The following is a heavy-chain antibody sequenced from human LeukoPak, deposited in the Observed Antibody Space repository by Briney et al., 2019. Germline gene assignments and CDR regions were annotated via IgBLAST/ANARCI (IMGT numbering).Heavy chain of an antibody. CDR3: ARGGYSGYDPFDY. Sequence: GGSLRLFCAASGFTFSDYYMSWIRQAPGKGLVWVSYISSSSTYTRYADSVKGRFTISKDNAKNSLYLQMNSLRAEDTAVYYCARGGYSGYDPFDYWGQGTLVTVSS. CDR1: GFTFSDYY. V-gene: IGHV3-11*06. D-gene: IGHD5-12*01. CDR2: ISSSSTYT. J-gene: IGHJ4*02.